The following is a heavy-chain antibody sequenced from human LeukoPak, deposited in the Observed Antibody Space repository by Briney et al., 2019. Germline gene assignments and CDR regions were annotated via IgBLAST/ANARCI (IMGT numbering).Heavy chain of an antibody. D-gene: IGHD4-23*01. J-gene: IGHJ4*02. Sequence: PGGSLRLSCAASGFTFSSYGMHWVRQAPGKGLEWVAVISYDGSNKYYADSVKGRFTISRDNSKNTLYLQMNSLRAGDTAVYYCAKDRANTVAIDYWGQGTLVTVSS. CDR2: ISYDGSNK. CDR1: GFTFSSYG. CDR3: AKDRANTVAIDY. V-gene: IGHV3-30*18.